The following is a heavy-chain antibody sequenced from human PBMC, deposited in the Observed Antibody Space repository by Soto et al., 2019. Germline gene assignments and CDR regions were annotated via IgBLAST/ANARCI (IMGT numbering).Heavy chain of an antibody. D-gene: IGHD6-19*01. J-gene: IGHJ4*02. CDR1: GFTFSSEW. Sequence: EVQLVESGGGLVQPGGSLRLSCAASGFTFSSEWMHWVRQAPGKGLVWVSRMNSDGSRTTYADSVKGRFTISRDNAKNTLYLQMNSLRAEDTAVYYCARGPRGWYGFDYWGQGTLVTVSS. CDR3: ARGPRGWYGFDY. V-gene: IGHV3-74*01. CDR2: MNSDGSRT.